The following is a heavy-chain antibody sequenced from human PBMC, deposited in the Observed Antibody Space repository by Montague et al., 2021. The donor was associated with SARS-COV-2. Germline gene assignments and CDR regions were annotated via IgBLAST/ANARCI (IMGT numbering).Heavy chain of an antibody. J-gene: IGHJ6*02. D-gene: IGHD3-3*01. CDR2: INHTGSA. CDR1: SGSFSDLY. Sequence: SETLSLNCAVYSGSFSDLYWTWIRQSPGKGLEWIGEINHTGSATYNPARKGRVTHSRETPKNQFSLKLQSATPADMGVDYCAGGRVTIFGVLIFIPAAGHLDCWGQGTSVTVSS. V-gene: IGHV4-34*01. CDR3: AGGRVTIFGVLIFIPAAGHLDC.